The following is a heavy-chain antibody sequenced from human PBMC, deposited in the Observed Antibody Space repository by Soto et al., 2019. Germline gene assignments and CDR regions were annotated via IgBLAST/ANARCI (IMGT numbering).Heavy chain of an antibody. CDR3: ARDPSQVENRFDL. CDR2: LYHGGGK. J-gene: IGHJ5*02. Sequence: PSETLSLTFAVSGYAIISVYTWGWIRVPPGKGLECIGSLYHGGGKYYNPSLKSRAIISVDTSKSQFALKVPSVTAGDTAVYYCARDPSQVENRFDLWGQGTVVTGSS. D-gene: IGHD1-1*01. CDR1: GYAIISVYT. V-gene: IGHV4-38-2*02.